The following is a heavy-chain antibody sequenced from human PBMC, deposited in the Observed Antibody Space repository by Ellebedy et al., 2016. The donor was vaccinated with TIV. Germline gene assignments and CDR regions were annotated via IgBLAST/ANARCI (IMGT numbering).Heavy chain of an antibody. V-gene: IGHV1-58*01. CDR1: GFTFTKSA. CDR2: IVVGSGNT. CDR3: ARGIVTTAVYYYYGMDV. Sequence: AASVKVSCKASGFTFTKSAVQWVRQPRGQRLECIGWIVVGSGNTHYAQKFQERVTITRDMSTSTAYMELRSLRSDDTAVYYCARGIVTTAVYYYYGMDVWGQGTTVTVSS. J-gene: IGHJ6*02. D-gene: IGHD4-11*01.